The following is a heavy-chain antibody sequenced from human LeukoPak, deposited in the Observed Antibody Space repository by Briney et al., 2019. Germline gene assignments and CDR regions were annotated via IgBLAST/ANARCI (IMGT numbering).Heavy chain of an antibody. J-gene: IGHJ4*02. Sequence: GGSLRLSCAASGFTFSSYGMHWVRQAPGKGLEWVAVIWYDGSNKYYADSVKGRFTISRDNSKNTLYLQMNSLRAEDTAVYYCANIRGYRYGPHGDYWGQGTLVTVSS. CDR1: GFTFSSYG. CDR2: IWYDGSNK. V-gene: IGHV3-33*06. CDR3: ANIRGYRYGPHGDY. D-gene: IGHD5-18*01.